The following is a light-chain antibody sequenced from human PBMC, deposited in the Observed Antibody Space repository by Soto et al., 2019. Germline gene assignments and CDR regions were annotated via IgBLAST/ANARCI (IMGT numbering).Light chain of an antibody. CDR2: YDD. CDR3: GGWDARMMGCF. J-gene: IGLJ1*01. V-gene: IGLV1-36*01. CDR1: SSKIGNNA. Sequence: QSVLTQPPSVSEAPRRRVTISCSGSSSKIGNNAVNWYQQLPGKAPKLLIYYDDLLPSGVSDRFSGSKSGTSASLALSGIKSEDEADYYCGGWDARMMGCFFGTGTKFTFL.